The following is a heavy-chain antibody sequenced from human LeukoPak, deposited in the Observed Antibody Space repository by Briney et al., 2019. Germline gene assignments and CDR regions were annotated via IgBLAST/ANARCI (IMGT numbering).Heavy chain of an antibody. V-gene: IGHV3-7*01. J-gene: IGHJ3*02. CDR3: ARDCTYYDGSTYYDCLDI. Sequence: GGSLRLSCAASGFTFSSYWMSWVRQAPGKGLEWVANIKQDGSEKYYVDSVKGRFTISRDNAKNSLYLQMNSLRAEDTAVYFCARDCTYYDGSTYYDCLDIWGQGTMVTVSS. D-gene: IGHD3-22*01. CDR1: GFTFSSYW. CDR2: IKQDGSEK.